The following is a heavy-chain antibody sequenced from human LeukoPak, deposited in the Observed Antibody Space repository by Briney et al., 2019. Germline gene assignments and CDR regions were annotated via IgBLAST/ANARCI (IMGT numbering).Heavy chain of an antibody. J-gene: IGHJ4*02. CDR2: INHSGST. CDR1: GGSFSGYY. Sequence: SETLSLTCAVYGGSFSGYYWSWIRQPPGKGLEWIGEINHSGSTNYNPSLKSRVTISVDTSKNQFSLKLSSATAADTAAYYCARAPGYCSSTSCYAGYFDYWGQGTLVTVSS. V-gene: IGHV4-34*01. CDR3: ARAPGYCSSTSCYAGYFDY. D-gene: IGHD2-2*01.